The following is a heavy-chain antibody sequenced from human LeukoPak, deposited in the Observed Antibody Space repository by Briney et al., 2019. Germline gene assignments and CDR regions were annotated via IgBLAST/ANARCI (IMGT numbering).Heavy chain of an antibody. CDR2: MNPNSGNT. CDR1: GYTFTSYD. D-gene: IGHD5/OR15-5a*01. Sequence: AAVTVSCMASGYTFTSYDINWVRPATGQGREWMGWMNPNSGNTGYPQKFQGRVTMTSNTSISTAYMELSSLRSEDTAVYYCARGRSALPDYWGQGTLVTVSS. V-gene: IGHV1-8*01. J-gene: IGHJ4*02. CDR3: ARGRSALPDY.